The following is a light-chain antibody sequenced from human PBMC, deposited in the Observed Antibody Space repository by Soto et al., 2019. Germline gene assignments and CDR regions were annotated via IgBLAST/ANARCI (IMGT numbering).Light chain of an antibody. V-gene: IGKV3-15*01. CDR2: GAS. CDR3: QQYIRWPLT. CDR1: QSVSSN. J-gene: IGKJ4*01. Sequence: EIVMTHSPSTLALSPGERATLSCRASQSVSSNLAWYQQKPGQAPSLLIYGASTRATGTPARFSGSGSGTEFTLTISSLQSEDFAVYYCQQYIRWPLTFGGGTKVDIK.